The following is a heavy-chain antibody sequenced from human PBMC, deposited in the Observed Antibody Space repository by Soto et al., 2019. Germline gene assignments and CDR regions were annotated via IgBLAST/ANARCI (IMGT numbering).Heavy chain of an antibody. CDR2: IYYSGST. J-gene: IGHJ4*02. V-gene: IGHV4-31*03. CDR1: GGSISSGGYY. D-gene: IGHD1-26*01. Sequence: PSETLSLTCTVSGGSISSGGYYWSWIRQHPGKGLEWIGYIYYSGSTYYNPSLKSRVTISVDTSKNQFSLKLSSVTAADTAVYYCARVPFGSYGVTYFDYWGQGTLVTVSS. CDR3: ARVPFGSYGVTYFDY.